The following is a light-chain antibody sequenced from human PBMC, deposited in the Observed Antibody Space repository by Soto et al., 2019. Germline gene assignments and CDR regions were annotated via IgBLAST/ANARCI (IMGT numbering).Light chain of an antibody. Sequence: EIVLTQSPGTLSLSPGERATLSCRASQSVSSSYLAWYQQKPGQAPRLLIYGASSRATGIPDRFSGSGSATDFTLTISRLEPEDFAVYYCQQYHTSPLTFGGGTNV. V-gene: IGKV3-20*01. CDR2: GAS. CDR3: QQYHTSPLT. J-gene: IGKJ4*01. CDR1: QSVSSSY.